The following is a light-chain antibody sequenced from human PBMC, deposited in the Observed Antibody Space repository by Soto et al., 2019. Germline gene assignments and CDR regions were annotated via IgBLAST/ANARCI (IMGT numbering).Light chain of an antibody. V-gene: IGLV1-44*01. CDR1: SSNIGSNT. J-gene: IGLJ3*02. Sequence: QSVLTQPPSASGTPGQRVTICCSGSSSNIGSNTVNWYQQLPGTAPKLLIYTNNQRPSGVPDRFSGSKSGTSASLAISGLQSEDEADYYCAAWDDSLNGYWVFGGGTKLTVL. CDR2: TNN. CDR3: AAWDDSLNGYWV.